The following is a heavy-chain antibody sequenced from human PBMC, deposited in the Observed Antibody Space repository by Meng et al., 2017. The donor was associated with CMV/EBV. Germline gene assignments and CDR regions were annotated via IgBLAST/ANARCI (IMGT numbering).Heavy chain of an antibody. V-gene: IGHV3-7*01. D-gene: IGHD6-6*01. CDR3: ARGHRLIAARPWGGFDY. CDR1: GFTFSSYW. J-gene: IGHJ4*02. CDR2: IKQDGSEK. Sequence: GGSLRLSCAASGFTFSSYWMSWVRQAPGKGLEWVANIKQDGSEKYYVDSVKGRFTISRDNAKNSLYLQMNSLRAEDTAVYYCARGHRLIAARPWGGFDYWGQGTLVTVSS.